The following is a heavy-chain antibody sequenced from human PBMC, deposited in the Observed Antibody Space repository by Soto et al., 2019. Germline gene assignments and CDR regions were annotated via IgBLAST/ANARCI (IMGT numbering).Heavy chain of an antibody. J-gene: IGHJ4*02. CDR2: INHSGST. V-gene: IGHV4-34*01. Sequence: QVQLQQWGAGLLKPSETLSLTCAVYGGSFSGYYWSWIRQPPGKGLEWIGEINHSGSTNYNPSLKSRVTISVDTSKNQFSLKLSSVTAADTAVYYCARGGDDYVWGSYRYTFDYWGQGTLVTVSS. D-gene: IGHD3-16*02. CDR1: GGSFSGYY. CDR3: ARGGDDYVWGSYRYTFDY.